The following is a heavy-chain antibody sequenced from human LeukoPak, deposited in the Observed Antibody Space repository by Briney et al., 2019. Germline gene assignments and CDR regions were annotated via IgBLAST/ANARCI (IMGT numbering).Heavy chain of an antibody. CDR3: ARRPYSDTSGRLSNV. D-gene: IGHD3-22*01. CDR1: GFAFSSYN. J-gene: IGHJ6*02. CDR2: IGSSGSPT. V-gene: IGHV3-48*02. Sequence: GGSLRLSCAASGFAFSSYNMNWVRQAPGKGLEWISYIGSSGSPTHYADSVGGRFTISRDNAKNSLYLQMNSLRDEDTAVYFCARRPYSDTSGRLSNVWGQGTTVTVSS.